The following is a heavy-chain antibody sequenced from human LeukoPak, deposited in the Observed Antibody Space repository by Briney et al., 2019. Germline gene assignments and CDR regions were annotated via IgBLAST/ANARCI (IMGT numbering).Heavy chain of an antibody. CDR3: ARGPYSGYDGGDAFDI. V-gene: IGHV3-7*01. CDR2: IKQDGSEK. CDR1: GFTFSSYW. Sequence: PGGSLRLSCAASGFTFSSYWMSWVRQAPGKGLEWVANIKQDGSEKYYVDSVKGRFTISRDNSKNTLYLQMNSLRAEDTAVYYCARGPYSGYDGGDAFDIWGQGTMVTVSS. D-gene: IGHD5-12*01. J-gene: IGHJ3*02.